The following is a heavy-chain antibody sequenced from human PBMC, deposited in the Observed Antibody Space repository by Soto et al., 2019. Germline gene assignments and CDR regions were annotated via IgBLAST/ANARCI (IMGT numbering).Heavy chain of an antibody. CDR2: IKQDGSEK. V-gene: IGHV3-7*01. CDR1: GFTCGSYW. J-gene: IGHJ4*02. Sequence: GVFLSLRWAASGFTCGSYWGSWVRQAPGKGLEWVANIKQDGSEKYYVDSVKGRFTISRDNAKNSLYLQMNSLRAEDTAVYYCARKKGPDYRGQGPLVTVSS. CDR3: ARKKGPDY.